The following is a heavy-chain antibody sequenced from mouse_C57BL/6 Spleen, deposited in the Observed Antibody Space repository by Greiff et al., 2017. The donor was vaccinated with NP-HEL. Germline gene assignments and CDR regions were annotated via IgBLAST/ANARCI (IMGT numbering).Heavy chain of an antibody. V-gene: IGHV1-69*01. Sequence: QVQLQQPGAELVMPGASVKLSCKASGYTFTSYWMHWVKQRPGQGLEWIGEIDPSDSYTNYNQKFKGKSTLTVDKSSSTAYMQLSSLTSEDSAVYYGARDYEGAMEDWGQGTSVTVSS. CDR2: IDPSDSYT. D-gene: IGHD2-4*01. J-gene: IGHJ4*01. CDR1: GYTFTSYW. CDR3: ARDYEGAMED.